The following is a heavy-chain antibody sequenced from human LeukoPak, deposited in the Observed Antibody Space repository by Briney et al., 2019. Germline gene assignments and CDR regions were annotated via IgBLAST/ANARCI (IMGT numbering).Heavy chain of an antibody. Sequence: SETLSLTCTVSGGSISPYFWSWIRQPPGKGLEWIGYIYATGSTNYNPSLKSRVTISVDTSKNQFSLKLSSVTAADTAVYYCARRQMYFDYWGQGTLVTVSS. J-gene: IGHJ4*02. CDR1: GGSISPYF. V-gene: IGHV4-4*09. CDR3: ARRQMYFDY. CDR2: IYATGST.